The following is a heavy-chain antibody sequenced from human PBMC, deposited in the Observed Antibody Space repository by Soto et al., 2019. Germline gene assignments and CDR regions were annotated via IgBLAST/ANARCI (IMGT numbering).Heavy chain of an antibody. V-gene: IGHV4-31*03. CDR3: ARDRYYGPIGGIHGMDV. CDR1: GGSISSDGYY. D-gene: IGHD3-10*01. CDR2: ISYSGST. Sequence: SETLSLTCTVSGGSISSDGYYWSWIRQHPGKGLEWIGYISYSGSTYYNPSLKSRLIISVDTSKNQFSLKLSSVTAADTAVYHCARDRYYGPIGGIHGMDVWGQGTTVTVSS. J-gene: IGHJ6*02.